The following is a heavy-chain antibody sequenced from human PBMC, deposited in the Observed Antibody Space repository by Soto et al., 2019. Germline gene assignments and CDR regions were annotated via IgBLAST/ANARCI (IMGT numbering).Heavy chain of an antibody. D-gene: IGHD2-21*02. CDR2: IHHSGGT. CDR3: ARGLLAYCGGDCALFDS. CDR1: DESSRTLYY. Sequence: PSETKSHTSTVSDESSRTLYYWSWIRQTPGKGLEWIGHIHHSGGTSYNPSLKSLVAISVDTSKNQFSLKVDSVTAADTAVYYCARGLLAYCGGDCALFDSWGQGIMVTVSS. V-gene: IGHV4-59*01. J-gene: IGHJ4*02.